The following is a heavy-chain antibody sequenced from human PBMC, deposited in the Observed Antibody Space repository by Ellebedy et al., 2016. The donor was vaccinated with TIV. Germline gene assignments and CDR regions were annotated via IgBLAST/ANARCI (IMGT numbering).Heavy chain of an antibody. D-gene: IGHD6-13*01. CDR3: ARGGGVWYSSSWYMSTFDY. J-gene: IGHJ4*02. CDR2: IYHSGST. V-gene: IGHV4-30-2*01. Sequence: SETLSLXCAVSGGSISSGGYSWSWIRQPPGKGLEWIGYIYHSGSTYYNPSLKSRVTISVDRSKNQFSLKLSSVTAADTAVYYCARGGGVWYSSSWYMSTFDYWGQGTLVTVSS. CDR1: GGSISSGGYS.